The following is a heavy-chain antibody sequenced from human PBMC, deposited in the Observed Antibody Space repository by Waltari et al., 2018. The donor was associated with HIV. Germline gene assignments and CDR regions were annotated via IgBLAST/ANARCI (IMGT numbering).Heavy chain of an antibody. CDR2: VSFDSSDF. D-gene: IGHD5-18*01. CDR3: ARAPTTSLSLIQGF. CDR1: GLPFKNYG. Sequence: VESGGDVVQAGRSLRISCSDSGLPFKNYGMHWVRQTPGKGLEWVAFVSFDSSDFYYADSVKGRFTVSRDNSKNTLFLQMDNLKSEDTALYYCARAPTTSLSLIQGFWGQGTLVTVSS. V-gene: IGHV3-30*03. J-gene: IGHJ4*02.